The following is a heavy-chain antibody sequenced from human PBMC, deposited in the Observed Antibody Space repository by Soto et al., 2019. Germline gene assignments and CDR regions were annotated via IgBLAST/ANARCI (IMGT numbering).Heavy chain of an antibody. CDR2: IIPIFGTA. V-gene: IGHV1-69*12. Sequence: QVQLVQSGAEVKKPGSSVKVSCKASGGTFSSYAISWVRQAPGQGLEWMGGIIPIFGTANYAQKFQGRVTXXAXEXMSTAYMELSSLRSEDTAGYYCARGITGTTLNWFDPWGQGTLVTVSS. CDR1: GGTFSSYA. CDR3: ARGITGTTLNWFDP. J-gene: IGHJ5*02. D-gene: IGHD1-7*01.